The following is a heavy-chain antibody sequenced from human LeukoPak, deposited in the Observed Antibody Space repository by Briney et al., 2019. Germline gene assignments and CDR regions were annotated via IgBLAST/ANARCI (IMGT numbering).Heavy chain of an antibody. V-gene: IGHV3-23*01. CDR2: ISGSADTT. D-gene: IGHD3-16*02. Sequence: GGSLRLSCAASGFTFSSYSMSWVRQAPGKGLEWVSSISGSADTTYYADSVQGRFTISRDNSKNTLYLQMNSLRAEDTAVYYCAKGHDYVWGSYRRYFDYWGQGTLVTVSS. CDR3: AKGHDYVWGSYRRYFDY. CDR1: GFTFSSYS. J-gene: IGHJ4*02.